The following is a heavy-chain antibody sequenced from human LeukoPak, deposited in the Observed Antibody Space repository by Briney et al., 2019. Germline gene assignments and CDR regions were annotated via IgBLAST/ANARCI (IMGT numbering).Heavy chain of an antibody. D-gene: IGHD6-6*01. CDR1: GGSISSSSYY. Sequence: SETLSLTCTVFGGSISSSSYYWGWIRQPPGKGLEWIGTIDYSVSTYYNPSLESRVTISVDTSTNQFSLKLSSVTAADTAVYYCARLEYSSLTWGQGTLVTVSS. J-gene: IGHJ4*02. V-gene: IGHV4-39*01. CDR3: ARLEYSSLT. CDR2: IDYSVST.